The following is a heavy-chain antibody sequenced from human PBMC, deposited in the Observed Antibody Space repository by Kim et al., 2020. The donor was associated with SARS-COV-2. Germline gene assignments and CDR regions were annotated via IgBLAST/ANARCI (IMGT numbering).Heavy chain of an antibody. Sequence: SETLSLTCAVSGGSIISVNWWSWVRQPPGRGLEWIGEIYHSGSTNYNASLMSRVTISVDKSKNQFSLKLSSVTAADTAVYYCARVSIPLPFHYDMDVWG. CDR2: IYHSGST. D-gene: IGHD2-21*01. CDR1: GGSIISVNW. CDR3: ARVSIPLPFHYDMDV. J-gene: IGHJ6*02. V-gene: IGHV4-4*02.